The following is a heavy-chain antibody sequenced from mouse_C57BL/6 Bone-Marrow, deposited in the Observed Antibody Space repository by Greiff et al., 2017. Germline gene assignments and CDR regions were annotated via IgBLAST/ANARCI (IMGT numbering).Heavy chain of an antibody. CDR2: IYPRSGNT. J-gene: IGHJ1*03. D-gene: IGHD1-1*01. V-gene: IGHV1-81*01. Sequence: VKLQESGAELARPGASVKLSCKASGYTFTSYGISWVKQRAGQGLEWIGEIYPRSGNTYYNEKFKGKATLTADKSSSTAYMELRSLTSEYSAVYFCARDYYGSDWYFDVWGKGTTVTVSS. CDR1: GYTFTSYG. CDR3: ARDYYGSDWYFDV.